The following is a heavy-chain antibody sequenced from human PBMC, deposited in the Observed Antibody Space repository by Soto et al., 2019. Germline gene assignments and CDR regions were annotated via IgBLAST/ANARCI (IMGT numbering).Heavy chain of an antibody. CDR3: AGAPRSSWYAP. CDR2: ISAYNGNT. Sequence: QVQLVQSGAEVKKPGASVKVSCKASGYTFTSYGISWVRQAPGQGLEWMGWISAYNGNTNYAQKLQGRGTMTTDTPTGTAYLELRSLRSADTAVYSCAGAPRSSWYAPWGQGTLVTVSS. V-gene: IGHV1-18*01. J-gene: IGHJ5*02. D-gene: IGHD6-13*01. CDR1: GYTFTSYG.